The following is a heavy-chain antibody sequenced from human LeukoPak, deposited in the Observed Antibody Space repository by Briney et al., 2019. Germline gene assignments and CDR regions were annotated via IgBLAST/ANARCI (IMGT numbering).Heavy chain of an antibody. D-gene: IGHD1-26*01. J-gene: IGHJ4*02. CDR3: ARERWELLTATTYHYFDY. CDR1: GFTFSSYA. Sequence: GGSLRFSCAASGFTFSSYAMHWVRQAPGKGLEWVAVISYDGSNKYYADSVKGRFTISRDNSKNTLYLQMNSLRAEDTAVYYCARERWELLTATTYHYFDYWGQGTLVTVSS. V-gene: IGHV3-30*04. CDR2: ISYDGSNK.